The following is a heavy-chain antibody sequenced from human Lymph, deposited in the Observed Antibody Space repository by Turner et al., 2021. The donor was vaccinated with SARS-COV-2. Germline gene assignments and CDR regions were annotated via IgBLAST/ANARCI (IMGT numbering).Heavy chain of an antibody. CDR3: ARDSPYCSSTSCYDP. V-gene: IGHV1-69*10. D-gene: IGHD2-2*01. CDR2: IIPILAIA. J-gene: IGHJ5*02. CDR1: GGTFSSYA. Sequence: QVQLVQSGAEVKKPGSSVKVSCKASGGTFSSYAITWVRQPPGQGLEWMGGIIPILAIANDEQKFRGRVTITADKSTSTAYMELSSLRSEDTAVYYCARDSPYCSSTSCYDPWGQGTLVTVSS.